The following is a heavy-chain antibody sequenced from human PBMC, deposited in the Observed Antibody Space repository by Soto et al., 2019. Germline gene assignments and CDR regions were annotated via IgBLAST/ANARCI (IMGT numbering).Heavy chain of an antibody. J-gene: IGHJ4*02. CDR2: INPSGGST. Sequence: ASLKVACKACAYTFTRYYMHWVRQAPGQGLEWMGIINPSGGSTSYAQKFQGRVTMTRDTSTSTVYMELSSLRSEDTAVYYCALDILTGSPAHGRGFKSNWGQGTLVTVSS. CDR1: AYTFTRYY. CDR3: ALDILTGSPAHGRGFKSN. D-gene: IGHD3-9*01. V-gene: IGHV1-46*01.